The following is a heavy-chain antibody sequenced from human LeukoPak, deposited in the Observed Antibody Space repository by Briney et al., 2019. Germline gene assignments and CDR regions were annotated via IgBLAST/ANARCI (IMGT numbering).Heavy chain of an antibody. J-gene: IGHJ4*01. CDR1: GGTFSSYA. Sequence: GASVKVSCKASGGTFSSYAISWVRQAPGQGLEWMGGIIPIFGTANYAQKFQGRVTITTDESTSTAYMELSSLRSEDTAVYYCAREEQQLGTPFDYWGQEPWSPSPQ. CDR3: AREEQQLGTPFDY. D-gene: IGHD6-13*01. V-gene: IGHV1-69*05. CDR2: IIPIFGTA.